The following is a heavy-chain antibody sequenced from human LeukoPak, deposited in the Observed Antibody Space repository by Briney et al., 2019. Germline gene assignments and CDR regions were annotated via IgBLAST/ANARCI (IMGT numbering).Heavy chain of an antibody. Sequence: SETLSLTCAVSGGSINSDYWWTWVRQSPGKGLEWIGEISHTGSVNYNLSLESRVTISGDKSKNQFSLMLRSVAAADTAVYYCARHDDFLSPYDYWGQGVLVTVSS. J-gene: IGHJ4*02. V-gene: IGHV4-4*02. D-gene: IGHD3-3*01. CDR3: ARHDDFLSPYDY. CDR1: GGSINSDYW. CDR2: ISHTGSV.